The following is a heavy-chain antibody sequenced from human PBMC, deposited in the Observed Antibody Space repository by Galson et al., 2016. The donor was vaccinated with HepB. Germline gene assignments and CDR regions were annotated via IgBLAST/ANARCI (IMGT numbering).Heavy chain of an antibody. Sequence: SLRLSCAASGFTFNMYTMPWVRQAPGKGLEGVSSITPGSTYTHFADSVKGRFTISRDDAENSLYLHMSSLRAEDTALYYCARVVTPMAAANRGFGSWGQGTQVVVSS. D-gene: IGHD6-13*01. CDR3: ARVVTPMAAANRGFGS. V-gene: IGHV3-21*01. J-gene: IGHJ5*02. CDR1: GFTFNMYT. CDR2: ITPGSTYT.